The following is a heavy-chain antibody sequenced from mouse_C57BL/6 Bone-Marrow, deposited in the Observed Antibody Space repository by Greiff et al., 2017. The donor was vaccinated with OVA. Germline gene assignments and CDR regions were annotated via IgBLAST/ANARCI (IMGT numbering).Heavy chain of an antibody. V-gene: IGHV1-78*01. J-gene: IGHJ3*01. CDR2: IYPRDGST. CDR1: GYTFTDHT. Sequence: QVQLQQSDAELVKPGASVKISCKVSGYTFTDHTIHWMKQRPEQGLEWIGDIYPRDGSTKYNEKFKGKATLTADKSASTAYMQLNSLTSEDSAVYFCARREDGYPFFAYWGQGTLVTVSA. D-gene: IGHD2-3*01. CDR3: ARREDGYPFFAY.